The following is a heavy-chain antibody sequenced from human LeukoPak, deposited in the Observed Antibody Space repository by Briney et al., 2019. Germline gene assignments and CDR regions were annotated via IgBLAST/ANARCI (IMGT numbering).Heavy chain of an antibody. CDR2: ISAYNGNT. Sequence: ASVKVSCKASGYTFTSYGISWVRQAPGHGLEWMGWISAYNGNTNYAQKLQGRVTMTTDTSTSTAYMELRSLRSDDTAVYYCAGMWFGESSGIWGQGTMVTVSS. V-gene: IGHV1-18*01. CDR3: AGMWFGESSGI. CDR1: GYTFTSYG. J-gene: IGHJ3*02. D-gene: IGHD3-10*01.